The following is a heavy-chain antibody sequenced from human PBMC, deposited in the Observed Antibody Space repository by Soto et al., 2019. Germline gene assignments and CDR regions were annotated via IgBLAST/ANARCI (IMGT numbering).Heavy chain of an antibody. CDR3: GRGACYYPFDF. D-gene: IGHD3-22*01. J-gene: IGHJ4*02. Sequence: TLSLTCSVSGVTMRYGAYSWNWIRQSPGKGLEWLGYISQLETTYYNPSFRGRLPLSIDRARNQFFLSLSSMTAAGKAVYYCGRGACYYPFDFWRQGTQATVSS. V-gene: IGHV4-30-2*06. CDR1: GVTMRYGAYS. CDR2: ISQLETT.